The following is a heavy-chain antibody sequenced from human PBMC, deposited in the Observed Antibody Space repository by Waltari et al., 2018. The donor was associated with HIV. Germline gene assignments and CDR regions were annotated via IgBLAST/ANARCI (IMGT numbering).Heavy chain of an antibody. CDR1: GFTFTVYA. CDR3: AKDWGEGYKKDS. CDR2: ISSSGDKT. D-gene: IGHD3-10*01. Sequence: EVQLLESGGGLGQPGGSLRLSCAASGFTFTVYAMTWVRQAPGKGLEWFSTISSSGDKTYYADSVKCRFTISRDNSKKTVYLQMNSLRAEDTAVYYCAKDWGEGYKKDSWGQGTQVTVSS. J-gene: IGHJ4*02. V-gene: IGHV3-23*01.